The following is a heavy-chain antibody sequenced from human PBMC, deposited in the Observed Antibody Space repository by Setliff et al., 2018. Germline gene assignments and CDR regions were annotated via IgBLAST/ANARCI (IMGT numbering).Heavy chain of an antibody. D-gene: IGHD2-21*01. CDR3: TTRYHNPGDGYMAVFDF. CDR1: GFTFNKHW. J-gene: IGHJ4*02. V-gene: IGHV3-7*03. CDR2: IKQDGSEE. Sequence: LRLSCTASGFTFNKHWMTWVRQAPGKGLEWVANIKQDGSEEYYVDSVRGRFTISRDNAHNSLYLQMNNLRVEDTAVYYCTTRYHNPGDGYMAVFDFWGQGSLVTVSS.